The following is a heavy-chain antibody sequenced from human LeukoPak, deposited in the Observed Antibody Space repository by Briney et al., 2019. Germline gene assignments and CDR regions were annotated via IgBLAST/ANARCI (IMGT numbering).Heavy chain of an antibody. D-gene: IGHD3-3*01. V-gene: IGHV1-18*01. CDR2: ISGYNGKT. CDR3: ARHSGGITMSYFDM. CDR1: GYTFTSYG. J-gene: IGHJ3*02. Sequence: GASVKVSCKASGYTFTSYGISWVRQAPGQGLEWMGWISGYNGKTDSSQKFRDRVTMTTDTSTSTAYMELRSLRSDDTAVYYCARHSGGITMSYFDMWGQGTVVTVSS.